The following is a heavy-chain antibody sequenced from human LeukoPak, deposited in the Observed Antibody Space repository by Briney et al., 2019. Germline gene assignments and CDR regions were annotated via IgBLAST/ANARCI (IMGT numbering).Heavy chain of an antibody. Sequence: SETLSLTCSVSGGSISSTIYYWGWIRQPPGKGLEWIASMYYSGSNFYNPSLKSRVTGSVDTSKNQFSLRLSSVTAADTAVYYCAREMYDSAGYRVSYFDYWGQGILVTVSS. V-gene: IGHV4-39*07. CDR3: AREMYDSAGYRVSYFDY. D-gene: IGHD3-22*01. J-gene: IGHJ4*02. CDR2: MYYSGSN. CDR1: GGSISSTIYY.